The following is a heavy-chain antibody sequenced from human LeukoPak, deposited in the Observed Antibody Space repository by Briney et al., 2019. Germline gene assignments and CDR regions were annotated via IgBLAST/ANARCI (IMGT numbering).Heavy chain of an antibody. CDR2: IKQDGSEK. D-gene: IGHD1-26*01. Sequence: PGGSLRLSCAASGFTLSSYWMSWVRQAPGKGLEWVADIKQDGSEKYYVDSVKGRFTISRDNAKNSLYLQMNSLRAEDTAVYYCARDSVGASEDYWGQGTLVTVSS. V-gene: IGHV3-7*01. CDR1: GFTLSSYW. CDR3: ARDSVGASEDY. J-gene: IGHJ4*02.